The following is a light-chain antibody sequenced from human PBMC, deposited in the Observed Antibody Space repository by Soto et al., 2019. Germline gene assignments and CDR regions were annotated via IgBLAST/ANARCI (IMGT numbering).Light chain of an antibody. Sequence: QLVLTQPPSASGTPGQTVSISCSGSSSNIGSYTVNWYQQLPGTAPKLLIFSNNQRPSGVPDRFSGSRSGTSASLFISGVQSEDEAHYYCAAWDDGLNGLVFGGGTKLTVL. CDR3: AAWDDGLNGLV. CDR1: SSNIGSYT. CDR2: SNN. V-gene: IGLV1-44*01. J-gene: IGLJ2*01.